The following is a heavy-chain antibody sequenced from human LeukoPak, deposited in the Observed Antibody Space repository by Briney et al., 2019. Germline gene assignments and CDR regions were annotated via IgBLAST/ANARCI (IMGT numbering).Heavy chain of an antibody. CDR3: ARDLTEDSSGYHLFPPFDY. CDR1: GYTFTNYY. V-gene: IGHV1-46*01. J-gene: IGHJ4*02. Sequence: ASVKVSCKASGYTFTNYYMHWVRQAPGQGLEWMGIINPSGGSTSYAQKFQGRVTMTRDTSTSTVYMELSSLRSEDTAVYYCARDLTEDSSGYHLFPPFDYWGQGTLVTVSS. CDR2: INPSGGST. D-gene: IGHD3-22*01.